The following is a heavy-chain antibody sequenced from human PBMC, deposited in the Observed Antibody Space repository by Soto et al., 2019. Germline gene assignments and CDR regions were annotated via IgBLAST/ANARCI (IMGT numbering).Heavy chain of an antibody. J-gene: IGHJ4*02. V-gene: IGHV1-18*04. Sequence: QIQLVQSGAEVKKPGASVKVSCKASGYTFISYGITWVRQAPGQGLEWMGWISVYNGITNYAQNVQGTVTMTTDTSTSTADMELRSLRSDDTAVYFCARAKDLEYSSSWGSLDYGGQGTLVTVSS. D-gene: IGHD6-13*01. CDR3: ARAKDLEYSSSWGSLDY. CDR2: ISVYNGIT. CDR1: GYTFISYG.